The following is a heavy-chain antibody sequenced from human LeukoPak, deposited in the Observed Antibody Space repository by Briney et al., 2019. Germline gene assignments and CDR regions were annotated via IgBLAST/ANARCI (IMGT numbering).Heavy chain of an antibody. CDR2: VNPSHAYQ. V-gene: IGHV3-21*01. Sequence: GGSLRLSCAASGFSFRAYTMNWVRQAPGKGLEWVSSVNPSHAYQFYADSVKGRSTISRDNAKNSLYLQMNNLRAEDTAVYYCARTLPGNWFDPWGQGTLVAVSS. CDR1: GFSFRAYT. D-gene: IGHD3-10*01. CDR3: ARTLPGNWFDP. J-gene: IGHJ5*02.